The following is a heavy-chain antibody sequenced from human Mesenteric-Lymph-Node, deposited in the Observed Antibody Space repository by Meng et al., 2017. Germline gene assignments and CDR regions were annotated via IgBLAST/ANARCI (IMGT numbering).Heavy chain of an antibody. CDR3: ARVVTALWGYYFDY. CDR1: GGSSSSSNW. CDR2: IYHSGST. J-gene: IGHJ4*02. Sequence: GRLMSPGPGTVQPSGTLSITSAVAGGSSSSSNWWSWVRQPPGKGLEWIGEIYHSGSTNYNPSLKSRVTISVDKSKNQFSLKLSSVTAADTAVYYCARVVTALWGYYFDYWGQGTLVTVSS. D-gene: IGHD2-21*02. V-gene: IGHV4-4*02.